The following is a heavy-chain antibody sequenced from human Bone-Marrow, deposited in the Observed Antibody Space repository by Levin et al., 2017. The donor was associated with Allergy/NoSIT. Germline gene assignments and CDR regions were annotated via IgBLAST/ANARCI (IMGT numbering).Heavy chain of an antibody. CDR3: ARVGIAARPVDY. V-gene: IGHV4-61*01. D-gene: IGHD6-6*01. J-gene: IGHJ4*02. CDR1: GGSVSSGSYY. Sequence: PSETLSLTCTVSGGSVSSGSYYWSWIRQPPGKGLEWIGYIYYSGSTNYNPSLKSRVTISVDTSKNQFSLKLSSVTAADTAVYYCARVGIAARPVDYWGQGTLVTVSS. CDR2: IYYSGST.